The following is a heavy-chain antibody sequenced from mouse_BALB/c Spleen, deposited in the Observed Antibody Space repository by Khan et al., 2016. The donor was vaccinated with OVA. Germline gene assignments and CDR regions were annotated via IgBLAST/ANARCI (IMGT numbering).Heavy chain of an antibody. D-gene: IGHD2-3*01. CDR3: ARDGSRHNYAMDY. J-gene: IGHJ4*01. CDR2: ISYSGST. Sequence: VQLKESGPGLVKPSQSLSLTCTVTGYSITSDYAWNWIRQFPGNKLEWMGYISYSGSTNYNPSLKSRISITRDTSKNQFFLQLSSVTTEDTATYYCARDGSRHNYAMDYWGQGTAVTVSS. V-gene: IGHV3-2*02. CDR1: GYSITSDYA.